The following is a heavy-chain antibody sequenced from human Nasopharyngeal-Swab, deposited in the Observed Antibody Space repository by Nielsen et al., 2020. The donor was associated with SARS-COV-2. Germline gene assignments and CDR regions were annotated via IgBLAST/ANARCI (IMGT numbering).Heavy chain of an antibody. Sequence: GESLKISCAASGFTFSSYSMNWVRQAPGKGLEWVAVISYDGSNKYYADSVKGRFTISRDNSKNTLYLQMNSLRAEDTAVYYCAKERQSYDSSGYGMDVWGQGTTVTVSS. J-gene: IGHJ6*02. CDR1: GFTFSSYS. CDR2: ISYDGSNK. V-gene: IGHV3-30*18. D-gene: IGHD3-22*01. CDR3: AKERQSYDSSGYGMDV.